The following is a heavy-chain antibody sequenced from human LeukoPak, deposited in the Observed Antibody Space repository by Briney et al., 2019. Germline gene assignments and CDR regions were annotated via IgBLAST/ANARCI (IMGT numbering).Heavy chain of an antibody. CDR2: ISGSGGST. CDR1: GFTFSSYA. CDR3: AKFISQGVYFDY. V-gene: IGHV3-23*01. J-gene: IGHJ4*02. D-gene: IGHD3-10*01. Sequence: PGGSLRLSCAASGFTFSSYAMIWVRQARGKGLEWVSAISGSGGSTYYADSVKGRFTISRDSSKNTLYLQMNSLRAEDTAVYYCAKFISQGVYFDYWGQGTLVTVSS.